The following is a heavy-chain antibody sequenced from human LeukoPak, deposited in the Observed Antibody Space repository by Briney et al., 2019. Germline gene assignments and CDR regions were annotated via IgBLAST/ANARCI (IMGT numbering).Heavy chain of an antibody. D-gene: IGHD3-10*01. Sequence: SETLSLTCAVYGGSFSGYYWSWIRQPPGKGLEWIGEINHSGSTNYNPSLKSRVTISVDTSKNQFSLKLSSVTAADTAVYYCARVAYGLRGARVFDYWGQGTLVTVSS. CDR1: GGSFSGYY. J-gene: IGHJ4*02. V-gene: IGHV4-34*01. CDR2: INHSGST. CDR3: ARVAYGLRGARVFDY.